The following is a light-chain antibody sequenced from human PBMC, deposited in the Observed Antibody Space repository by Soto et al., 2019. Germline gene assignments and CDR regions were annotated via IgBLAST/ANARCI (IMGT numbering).Light chain of an antibody. CDR1: SSNIGARFD. CDR2: GNN. Sequence: QSVLTQPPSVSGAPGQRVSISCTGSSSNIGARFDVHWYQQLPGTAPKLLISGNNNRPSGVPARFSGSKSGTSASLVITGLQAEDEADYYCSSHAGSTNLIFGGGTKLTVL. V-gene: IGLV1-40*01. J-gene: IGLJ2*01. CDR3: SSHAGSTNLI.